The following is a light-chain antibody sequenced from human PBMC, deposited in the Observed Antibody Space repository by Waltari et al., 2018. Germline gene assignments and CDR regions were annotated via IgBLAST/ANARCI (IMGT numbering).Light chain of an antibody. CDR1: NIGSKS. Sequence: SYVLTQPPSVSVAPGKTARINCGGTNIGSKSVHWYQQKPGQAPVLVVYDDSARPSGIPERFSGSNSGNTATLTISRVEAGDEADYYCQVWDNSSDHVVFGGGTNLTVL. CDR2: DDS. J-gene: IGLJ2*01. V-gene: IGLV3-21*03. CDR3: QVWDNSSDHVV.